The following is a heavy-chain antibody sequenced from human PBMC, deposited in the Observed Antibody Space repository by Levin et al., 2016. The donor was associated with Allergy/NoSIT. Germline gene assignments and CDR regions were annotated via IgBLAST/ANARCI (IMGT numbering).Heavy chain of an antibody. Sequence: WIRQPPGKGLEWIGYLYYSGSTKYNPSLKSRVTISVDTSKNQFSLKLSSVTAADTAVYYCARDPRGIMGALGWFDPWGQGTLVTVSS. D-gene: IGHD1-26*01. CDR3: ARDPRGIMGALGWFDP. J-gene: IGHJ5*02. V-gene: IGHV4-59*01. CDR2: LYYSGST.